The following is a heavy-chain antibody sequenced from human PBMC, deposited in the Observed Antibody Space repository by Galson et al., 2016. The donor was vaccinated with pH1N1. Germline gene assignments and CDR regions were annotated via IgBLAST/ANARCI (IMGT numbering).Heavy chain of an antibody. CDR2: IYPDHSDA. CDR1: GYSFTSYW. J-gene: IGHJ4*02. CDR3: ARFLYGDYVGYFDY. Sequence: QSGAEVKKPGESLKISCKGSGYSFTSYWIGWVRQMPGKGLEWMGIIYPDHSDARYSPSFQGQVTISADKSVSTAYLQWSSLQASDTAIYYCARFLYGDYVGYFDYWGQGTLVTVSP. D-gene: IGHD4-17*01. V-gene: IGHV5-51*01.